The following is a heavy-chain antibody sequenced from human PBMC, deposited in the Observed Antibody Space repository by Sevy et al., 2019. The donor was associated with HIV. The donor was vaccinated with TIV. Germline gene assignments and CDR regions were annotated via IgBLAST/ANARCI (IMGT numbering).Heavy chain of an antibody. CDR2: ISSSSSYI. Sequence: GGSLRLSCAASGFTFSSYSMNWVRQAPGKGLEWVSSISSSSSYIYYADPVKGRFTISRDNAKNSLYLQMNGLRAEDTAVYYCARAPPYYYDSSGLGAFDIWGQGTMVTVSS. V-gene: IGHV3-21*01. CDR1: GFTFSSYS. J-gene: IGHJ3*02. CDR3: ARAPPYYYDSSGLGAFDI. D-gene: IGHD3-22*01.